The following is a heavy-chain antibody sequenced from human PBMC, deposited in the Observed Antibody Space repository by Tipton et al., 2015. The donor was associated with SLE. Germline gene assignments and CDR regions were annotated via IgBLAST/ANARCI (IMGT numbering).Heavy chain of an antibody. Sequence: SLRLSCVASGFTFSSYWMSWVRQAPGKGLEWVANIKQDGSEKYYVDSVKGRFTISRDNAKNSLYLQMNSLRAEDTAVYYCARDRGTMIVVHFDLWGRGTLFTVSS. CDR3: ARDRGTMIVVHFDL. CDR1: GFTFSSYW. V-gene: IGHV3-7*01. D-gene: IGHD3-22*01. CDR2: IKQDGSEK. J-gene: IGHJ2*01.